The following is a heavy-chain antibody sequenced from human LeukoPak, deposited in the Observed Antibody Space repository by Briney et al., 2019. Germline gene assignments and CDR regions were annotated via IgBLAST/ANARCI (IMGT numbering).Heavy chain of an antibody. D-gene: IGHD3-22*01. Sequence: ASVKVSCKASGYTFTSYGISWVRQAPGQGLEWMGWISAYNGNTNYAQELQGRVTMTTDTSTSTAYMELRSLRSDDTAVYYCAGDLDSSGCYYYYYGMDVWGQGTTVTVSS. CDR1: GYTFTSYG. CDR3: AGDLDSSGCYYYYYGMDV. V-gene: IGHV1-18*01. CDR2: ISAYNGNT. J-gene: IGHJ6*02.